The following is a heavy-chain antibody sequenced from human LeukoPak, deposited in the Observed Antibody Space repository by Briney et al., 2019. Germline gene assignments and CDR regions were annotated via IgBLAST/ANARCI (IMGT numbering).Heavy chain of an antibody. D-gene: IGHD6-13*01. CDR3: AKDQDIAAADYYFDY. CDR2: INHSGST. Sequence: SETLSLTCAVYGGSFSGYYWSWIRQPPGKGLEWIGEINHSGSTNYNPSLKSRVTISVDTSKNQFSLKLSSVTAADTAVYYCAKDQDIAAADYYFDYWGQGTLVTVSS. J-gene: IGHJ4*02. V-gene: IGHV4-34*01. CDR1: GGSFSGYY.